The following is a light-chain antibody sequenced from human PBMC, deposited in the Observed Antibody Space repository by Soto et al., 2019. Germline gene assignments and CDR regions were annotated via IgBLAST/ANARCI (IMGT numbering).Light chain of an antibody. J-gene: IGKJ5*01. Sequence: DIQMTQSPSSLSASVGDRVTITCRASQSISSYLNWYQQKPGKAPKLLIYDASSLQSGVPSRFSGSGSGTDFNLTISSLQPEDFATYYCQQSYSTLSITFGQGTRLEIK. CDR3: QQSYSTLSIT. CDR1: QSISSY. V-gene: IGKV1-39*01. CDR2: DAS.